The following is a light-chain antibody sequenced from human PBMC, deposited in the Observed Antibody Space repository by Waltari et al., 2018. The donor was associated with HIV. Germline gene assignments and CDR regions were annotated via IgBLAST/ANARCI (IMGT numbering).Light chain of an antibody. Sequence: QSALTQPAPVSGSPGQSLTISCTGPSPDVGHYVYVPWYRQHPGKAPKLIIYKVSNRPSGVSNRFSGSKSVNTASLTISGLQAEDEADYYCSSYTTRSTVIFGGGTKLTVL. CDR2: KVS. CDR3: SSYTTRSTVI. J-gene: IGLJ2*01. V-gene: IGLV2-14*01. CDR1: SPDVGHYVY.